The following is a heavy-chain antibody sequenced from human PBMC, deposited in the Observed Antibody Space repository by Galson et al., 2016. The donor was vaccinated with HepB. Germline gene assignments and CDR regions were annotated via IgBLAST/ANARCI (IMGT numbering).Heavy chain of an antibody. Sequence: SLRLSCAASGFTFSLYGMNWVRQAPGKGLEWIAWITSSSDTMYYADSVKGRFTISRDNAKNSLYLEMNSLRDEDTAVYYCARDDYFRLGYWGQGTLVTVSS. CDR3: ARDDYFRLGY. CDR2: ITSSSDTM. V-gene: IGHV3-48*02. D-gene: IGHD3-16*01. J-gene: IGHJ4*02. CDR1: GFTFSLYG.